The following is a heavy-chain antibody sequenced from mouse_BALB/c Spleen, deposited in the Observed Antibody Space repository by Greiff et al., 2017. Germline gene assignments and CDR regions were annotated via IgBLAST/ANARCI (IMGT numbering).Heavy chain of an antibody. D-gene: IGHD2-1*01. J-gene: IGHJ2*01. Sequence: DTVTGRFTISRENAKNTLYLEMSSLRSEDTAMYYCARDHGDGNYPYFDYWGQGTTLTVSS. V-gene: IGHV5-15*02. CDR3: ARDHGDGNYPYFDY.